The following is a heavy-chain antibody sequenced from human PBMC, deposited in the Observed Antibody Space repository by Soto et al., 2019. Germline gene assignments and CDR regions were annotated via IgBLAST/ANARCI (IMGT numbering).Heavy chain of an antibody. CDR1: GFTFSSYS. V-gene: IGHV3-21*01. J-gene: IGHJ6*02. CDR2: ISSSSSYI. D-gene: IGHD6-13*01. Sequence: EVQLVESGGGLVKPGGSLRLSCAASGFTFSSYSMNWVRQAPGKGLEWVSSISSSSSYIYYADSVKGRFTISRDNAKNSLYLQMNSLRAEDTAVYYCARLPHGIAAAARPPRGYGMDVWGQGTTVTVSS. CDR3: ARLPHGIAAAARPPRGYGMDV.